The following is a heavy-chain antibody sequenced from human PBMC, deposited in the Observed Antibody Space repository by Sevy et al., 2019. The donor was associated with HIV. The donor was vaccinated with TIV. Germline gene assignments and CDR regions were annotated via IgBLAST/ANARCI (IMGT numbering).Heavy chain of an antibody. D-gene: IGHD2-15*01. V-gene: IGHV3-53*01. CDR1: GFTVSSNY. Sequence: GGSLRLSCAASGFTVSSNYMSWVRQAPGKGLGWVSVIYSGGSTYYADSVKGRFTISRDNSKNTLYLQMNSLRAEDTAVYYCARGGYCSGGSCTENFDYWGQGTLVTVSS. CDR2: IYSGGST. CDR3: ARGGYCSGGSCTENFDY. J-gene: IGHJ4*02.